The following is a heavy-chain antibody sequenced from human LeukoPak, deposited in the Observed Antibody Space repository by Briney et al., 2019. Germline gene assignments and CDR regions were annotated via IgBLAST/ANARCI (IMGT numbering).Heavy chain of an antibody. CDR3: ARSSGDYWY. Sequence: SETLSLTCAVSDGSISSNNWWSWVRQPPGKGLEWIGEIYRGGSTNYNPSLNSRVTISVDTSKNQFSLNLSSVTAADTAVYYCARSSGDYWYWGQGTPVTVSS. J-gene: IGHJ4*02. V-gene: IGHV4-4*02. D-gene: IGHD3-22*01. CDR2: IYRGGST. CDR1: DGSISSNNW.